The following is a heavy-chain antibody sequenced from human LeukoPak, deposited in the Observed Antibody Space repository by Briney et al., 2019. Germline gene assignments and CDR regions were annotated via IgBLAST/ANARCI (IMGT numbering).Heavy chain of an antibody. Sequence: GASVKVSCKASGYTFTSYGISWVRQAPGQGLEWMGWISAYNGNTNYAQKLQGRVTMTTDTSTSTAYMELRSLRSDDTAVYYCARDVGSGSYSPNYYFDYWGQGTLVTVSS. CDR2: ISAYNGNT. V-gene: IGHV1-18*01. D-gene: IGHD1-26*01. CDR3: ARDVGSGSYSPNYYFDY. CDR1: GYTFTSYG. J-gene: IGHJ4*02.